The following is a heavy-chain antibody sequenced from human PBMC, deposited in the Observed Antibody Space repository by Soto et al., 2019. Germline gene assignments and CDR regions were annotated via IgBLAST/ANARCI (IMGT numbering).Heavy chain of an antibody. D-gene: IGHD2-2*01. V-gene: IGHV3-48*01. CDR2: ISSSSSTI. Sequence: GGSLRLSCAASGFTFSIYSMNWVRQAPGKGLEWVSYISSSSSTIYYADSVKGRFTISRDNAKSIAYLQMNSLKTEDTAVYYCTRDILGDGISTSCYSWLDPCGQGTLVTVSS. CDR3: TRDILGDGISTSCYSWLDP. J-gene: IGHJ5*02. CDR1: GFTFSIYS.